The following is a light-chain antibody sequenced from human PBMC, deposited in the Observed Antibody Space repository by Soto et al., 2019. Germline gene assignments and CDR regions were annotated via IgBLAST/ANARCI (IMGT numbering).Light chain of an antibody. CDR2: GAS. V-gene: IGKV3-15*01. J-gene: IGKJ1*01. CDR3: QQYNNWPRT. Sequence: EIVMTQSPATLSVSPGDRATLSCRASQSVSSNLAWYKQKPGQAPRLLIYGASTRATGIPARFSGSGSGTEFTLTISSLKSEDFEVYYCQQYNNWPRTFGQGTKVDIK. CDR1: QSVSSN.